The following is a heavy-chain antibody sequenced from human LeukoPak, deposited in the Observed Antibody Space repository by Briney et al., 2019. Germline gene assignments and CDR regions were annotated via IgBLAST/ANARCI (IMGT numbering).Heavy chain of an antibody. CDR3: ARRGYDILTGYPFDP. D-gene: IGHD3-9*01. V-gene: IGHV4-38-2*02. CDR2: IYHSGST. Sequence: PSETLSLTCTVSGYSISSGYYWGWIRPPPGKGLEWIGSIYHSGSTYYNPSLKSRVTISVDTSKNQFSLKLSSVTAADTAVYYCARRGYDILTGYPFDPWGQGTLVTVSS. J-gene: IGHJ5*02. CDR1: GYSISSGYY.